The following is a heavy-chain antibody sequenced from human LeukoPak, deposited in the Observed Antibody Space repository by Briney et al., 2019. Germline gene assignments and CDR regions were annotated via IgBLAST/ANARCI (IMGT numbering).Heavy chain of an antibody. CDR3: AREDFWSGYYPKTRHYYYYYYMDV. J-gene: IGHJ6*03. CDR1: GGSISSYY. V-gene: IGHV4-59*01. CDR2: IYYSGST. Sequence: PSETLSLTCTVSGGSISSYYWSWIPQPPGKGLEWIGYIYYSGSTNYNPSLKSRVTISVDTSKNQFSLKLSSVTAADTAVYYCAREDFWSGYYPKTRHYYYYYYMDVWGKGTTVTVSS. D-gene: IGHD3-3*01.